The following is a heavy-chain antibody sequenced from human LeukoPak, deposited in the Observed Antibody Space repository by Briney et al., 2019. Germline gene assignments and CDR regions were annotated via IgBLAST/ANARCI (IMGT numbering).Heavy chain of an antibody. D-gene: IGHD2-2*01. J-gene: IGHJ6*02. V-gene: IGHV3-48*04. Sequence: PGGSLRLSCAASGFTFSSYSMSWIRQAPGKGLEWVSYISSSGSTIYYADSVKGRFTISRDNAKNSLYLQMNSLRAEDTAVYYCARGPTDIVVVPAAMNYGMDVWGQGTTVTVSS. CDR2: ISSSGSTI. CDR1: GFTFSSYS. CDR3: ARGPTDIVVVPAAMNYGMDV.